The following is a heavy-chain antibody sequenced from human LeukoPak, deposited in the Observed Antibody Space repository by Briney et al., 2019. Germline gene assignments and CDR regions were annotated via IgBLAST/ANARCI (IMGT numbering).Heavy chain of an antibody. Sequence: PGGSLRLSCAASGFTFSSCAMHWVRQAPGKGLEWVAVISYDGSNKYYADSVKGRFTISRDNSKNTLYLQMNSLRAEDTAVYYCARDQRITIFGVVSYNWFDPWGQGTLVTVSS. J-gene: IGHJ5*02. V-gene: IGHV3-30-3*01. CDR1: GFTFSSCA. CDR2: ISYDGSNK. CDR3: ARDQRITIFGVVSYNWFDP. D-gene: IGHD3-3*01.